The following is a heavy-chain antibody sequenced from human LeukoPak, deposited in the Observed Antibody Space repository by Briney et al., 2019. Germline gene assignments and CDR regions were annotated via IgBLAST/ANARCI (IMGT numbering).Heavy chain of an antibody. Sequence: SETLSLTCTVSGGSISSGSYYWSWLRQPAGKGLEWIGRIYTSGSTNYNPSLKSRVTISVDTSKNQFSLKLSSVTAADTAVYYCARSPISDDSFDIWGQGTMVTVSS. CDR1: GGSISSGSYY. J-gene: IGHJ3*02. V-gene: IGHV4-61*02. CDR3: ARSPISDDSFDI. D-gene: IGHD3-3*02. CDR2: IYTSGST.